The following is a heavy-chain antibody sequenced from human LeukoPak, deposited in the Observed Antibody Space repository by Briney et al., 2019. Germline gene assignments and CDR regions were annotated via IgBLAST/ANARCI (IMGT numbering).Heavy chain of an antibody. J-gene: IGHJ4*02. CDR3: ARLLTTVATYRKLEEYYFDY. Sequence: ASVKVSCKASGYTFTSYGISWVRQAPGQGLEWMGWISAYNGNTNYAQKLQGRVTMTTDTSTSTAYMELSSLRSEDTAVYYCARLLTTVATYRKLEEYYFDYWGQGTLVTVSS. CDR1: GYTFTSYG. D-gene: IGHD4-23*01. V-gene: IGHV1-18*01. CDR2: ISAYNGNT.